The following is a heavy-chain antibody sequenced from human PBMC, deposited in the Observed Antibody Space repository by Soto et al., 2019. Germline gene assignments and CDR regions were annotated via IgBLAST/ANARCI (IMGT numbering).Heavy chain of an antibody. V-gene: IGHV5-51*01. J-gene: IGHJ6*02. CDR2: IYPGDSDT. CDR1: GYSFTSYW. D-gene: IGHD4-17*01. CDR3: ARTDLKLDGDYDYYYYGMDV. Sequence: PGESLKISCKGSGYSFTSYWIGWVRQMPGKGLEWMGIIYPGDSDTRYSPSFQGQVTISADKSISTAYLQWSSLKASDTAMYYCARTDLKLDGDYDYYYYGMDVWGQGTTVTVSS.